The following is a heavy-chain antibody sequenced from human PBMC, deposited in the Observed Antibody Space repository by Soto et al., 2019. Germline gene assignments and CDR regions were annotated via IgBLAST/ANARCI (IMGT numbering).Heavy chain of an antibody. CDR1: GFTFSGYD. CDR2: ISYDGSDK. CDR3: ARDGRFGELHYGIDV. J-gene: IGHJ6*02. V-gene: IGHV3-30-3*01. Sequence: QVQLVESGGGVVQPGRSLRLSCAASGFTFSGYDMHWVRQAPGKGLEWLSLISYDGSDKHYADSVKGRFTISRDNSKDRLHLQMNSLRDEDTAVYFCARDGRFGELHYGIDVWGQGTTVNVSS. D-gene: IGHD3-10*01.